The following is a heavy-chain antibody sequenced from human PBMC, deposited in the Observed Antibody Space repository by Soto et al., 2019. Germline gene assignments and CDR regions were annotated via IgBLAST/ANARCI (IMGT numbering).Heavy chain of an antibody. D-gene: IGHD5-18*01. CDR2: IYWDDDK. J-gene: IGHJ4*02. CDR3: AQVDTAMATDYFDY. CDR1: GFSLSTSGVG. Sequence: PTLVNPTQTLTLTCTFSGFSLSTSGVGVGWIRQPPGKALEWLALIYWDDDKRYSPSLKSRLTITKDTSKNQVVLTMTNMDPVDTATYYCAQVDTAMATDYFDYWGQGTLVTVSS. V-gene: IGHV2-5*02.